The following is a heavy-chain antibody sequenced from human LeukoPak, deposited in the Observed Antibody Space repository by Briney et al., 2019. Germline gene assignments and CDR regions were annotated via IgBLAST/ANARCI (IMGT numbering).Heavy chain of an antibody. CDR3: ARGLTRSSYYYFYYMDV. Sequence: ETLSLTCTVSGDSIRSSSYHWGWIRQPPGKGLEWIGSIYYSGSTYNNRSLKRRLTISIDTSKNQFSLRLSSVTAADTAVYYCARGLTRSSYYYFYYMDVWGKGTTVTVSS. D-gene: IGHD3-10*01. CDR2: IYYSGST. J-gene: IGHJ6*03. V-gene: IGHV4-39*07. CDR1: GDSIRSSSYH.